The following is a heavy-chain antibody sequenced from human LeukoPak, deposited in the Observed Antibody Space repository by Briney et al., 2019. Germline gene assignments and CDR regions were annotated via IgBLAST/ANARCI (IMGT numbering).Heavy chain of an antibody. CDR3: AREMSGFVVVTAAGAFDI. Sequence: GGSLRLSCAASGFTFSSYWMSWVRQAPGKGLEWVANTKQDGSEKYYVDSVKGRFTISRDNAKNSLYLQMNSLRAEDTAVYYCAREMSGFVVVTAAGAFDIWGQGTMVTVSS. V-gene: IGHV3-7*03. J-gene: IGHJ3*02. D-gene: IGHD2-21*02. CDR2: TKQDGSEK. CDR1: GFTFSSYW.